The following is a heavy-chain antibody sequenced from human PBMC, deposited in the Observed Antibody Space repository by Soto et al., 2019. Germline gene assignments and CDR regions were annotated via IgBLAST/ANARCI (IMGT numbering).Heavy chain of an antibody. CDR3: ASRPRLGMDV. J-gene: IGHJ6*02. CDR2: IGPGDSYT. Sequence: GESLKISCKGSGYTFTNYWISWVRQMPGKGLEWMGRIGPGDSYTNYSPSFHGHVTTSADKSISTAYLQWSSLKASDTAMYYCASRPRLGMDVWGQGTTVTVSS. CDR1: GYTFTNYW. V-gene: IGHV5-10-1*01.